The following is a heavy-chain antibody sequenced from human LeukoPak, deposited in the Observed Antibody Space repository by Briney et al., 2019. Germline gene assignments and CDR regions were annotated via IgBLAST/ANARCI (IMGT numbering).Heavy chain of an antibody. J-gene: IGHJ5*02. V-gene: IGHV4-59*08. CDR2: MYYSGST. CDR3: SRHYSLTGGRLSGYWLDP. CDR1: GGSISSYY. D-gene: IGHD7-27*01. Sequence: PSETLSLTCTVSGGSISSYYWSWIRQPPGKGLEWIGYMYYSGSTNYNPSLKSRVTISVDTSKNQVSLKLSSVTAADTAVYYCSRHYSLTGGRLSGYWLDPWGQGTLVTVSS.